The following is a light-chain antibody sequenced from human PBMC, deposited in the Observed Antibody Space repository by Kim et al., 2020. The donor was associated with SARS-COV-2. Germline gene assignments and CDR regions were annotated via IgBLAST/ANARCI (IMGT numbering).Light chain of an antibody. Sequence: QSLLTQPPSVSAAPGQKVTISCSGSSSNVENNFVSWYQQLPGTAPRLLIYDNDKRSSGIPDRFSGLKSGTSATLGITGLQTGDEADFYCAIWESSLGWVFGGGTQLTVL. CDR2: DND. CDR3: AIWESSLGWV. J-gene: IGLJ3*02. V-gene: IGLV1-51*01. CDR1: SSNVENNF.